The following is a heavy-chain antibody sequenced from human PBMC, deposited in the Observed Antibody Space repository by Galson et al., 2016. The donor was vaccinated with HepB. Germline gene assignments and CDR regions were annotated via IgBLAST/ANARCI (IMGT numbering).Heavy chain of an antibody. Sequence: SLRLSCAASGFTFKDYAMHWVRQAPGMGLEWVSGIGWNSGNIGYADSVKGRFTVSRDNAKKSLYLRMDSLRAEDTALYYCAKGQTSTRYGMDVWGKGTTVTVSS. D-gene: IGHD2-2*01. J-gene: IGHJ6*04. CDR2: IGWNSGNI. CDR1: GFTFKDYA. V-gene: IGHV3-9*01. CDR3: AKGQTSTRYGMDV.